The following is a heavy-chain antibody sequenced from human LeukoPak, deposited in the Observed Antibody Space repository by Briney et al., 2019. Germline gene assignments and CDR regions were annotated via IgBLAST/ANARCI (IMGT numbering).Heavy chain of an antibody. Sequence: SETLSLTCAVSGYSISSGYYWGWIRQPPGKGLEWIGSIYHSGSTYYNPSLKSRVTISVDTSKNQFSLKLSSVTAADTAVYYCARGAYGDLEFDYWGQGTLVTVSS. D-gene: IGHD4-17*01. CDR2: IYHSGST. J-gene: IGHJ4*02. CDR3: ARGAYGDLEFDY. CDR1: GYSISSGYY. V-gene: IGHV4-38-2*01.